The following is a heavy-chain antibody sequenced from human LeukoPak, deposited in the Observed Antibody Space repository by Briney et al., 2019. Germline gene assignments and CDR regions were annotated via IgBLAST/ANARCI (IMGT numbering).Heavy chain of an antibody. V-gene: IGHV3-48*03. D-gene: IGHD6-13*01. J-gene: IGHJ4*02. CDR1: GFTFSTYE. CDR2: ISSSGSTI. Sequence: GGSLRLSCAASGFTFSTYEMNWVRQAPGKGLEWVSYISSSGSTIYYADSVRGRFTISRDNAKNSLYLQMNSLRAEDTAVYYCASSRGSWPDYFDYWGQGTLVTVSS. CDR3: ASSRGSWPDYFDY.